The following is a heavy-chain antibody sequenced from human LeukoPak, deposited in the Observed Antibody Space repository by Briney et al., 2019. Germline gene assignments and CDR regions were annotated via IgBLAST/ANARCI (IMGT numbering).Heavy chain of an antibody. CDR2: ISSSSSYI. CDR1: GFAFSTYS. J-gene: IGHJ6*03. D-gene: IGHD1-26*01. Sequence: GGSLRLSCAASGFAFSTYSMNWVRQAPGKGLEWVSSISSSSSYIYYADSVKGRFTISRDNAKKSVYLQMNSLRAEDTAVYYCARAYSERYGLGYYYMDVWGKGTTVTISS. CDR3: ARAYSERYGLGYYYMDV. V-gene: IGHV3-21*01.